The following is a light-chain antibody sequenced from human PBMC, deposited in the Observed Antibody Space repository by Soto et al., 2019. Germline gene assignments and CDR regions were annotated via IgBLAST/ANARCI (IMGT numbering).Light chain of an antibody. CDR2: GAH. CDR3: QQLNSYPLS. J-gene: IGKJ4*01. Sequence: DIQLTQSPSLLSAYVGDRVTITCRASQDISSYLAWYQQKPGRAPELLIHGAHSLHSGVPSRFSGSGSGTEFSLTISSLQPEDFATYYCQQLNSYPLSFGGGSKV. CDR1: QDISSY. V-gene: IGKV1-9*01.